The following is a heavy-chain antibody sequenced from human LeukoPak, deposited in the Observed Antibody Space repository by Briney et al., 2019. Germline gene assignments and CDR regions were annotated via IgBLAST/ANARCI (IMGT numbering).Heavy chain of an antibody. Sequence: GGPREIPVKGPGSRFTTYWSGGARQMPGKGLEWRGIIYLGDSNTRYSPSCQGQVTISADKSITSAFLQWSRLKASDTAMYYCASYGGKTTDAFDIWGQGTMVTVSS. V-gene: IGHV5-51*06. CDR3: ASYGGKTTDAFDI. D-gene: IGHD4-23*01. CDR1: GSRFTTYW. CDR2: IYLGDSNT. J-gene: IGHJ3*02.